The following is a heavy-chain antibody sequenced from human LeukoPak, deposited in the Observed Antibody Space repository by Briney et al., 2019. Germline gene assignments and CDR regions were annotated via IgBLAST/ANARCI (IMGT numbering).Heavy chain of an antibody. J-gene: IGHJ4*02. Sequence: GGSLRLSCAASGFTFRSHAMNWVRQAPGKGLEWVSVISGSGSSTYYADSVKGRFTISRDNSKNTLYLEMNSLRAEDTAVYYCATSFGPVIAAAGTGADWGQGTLVTVSS. CDR3: ATSFGPVIAAAGTGAD. CDR1: GFTFRSHA. CDR2: ISGSGSST. V-gene: IGHV3-23*01. D-gene: IGHD6-13*01.